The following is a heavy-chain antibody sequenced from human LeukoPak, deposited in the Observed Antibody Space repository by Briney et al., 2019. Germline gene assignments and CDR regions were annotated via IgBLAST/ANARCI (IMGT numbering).Heavy chain of an antibody. V-gene: IGHV4-38-2*02. D-gene: IGHD2-2*02. CDR3: ARDRYCSSTSCYTAGGWFDP. CDR1: GYSISSGYY. CDR2: IYHDGST. J-gene: IGHJ5*02. Sequence: SETLSLTRAVSGYSISSGYYWGWTRQPPGKGLEWIGSIYHDGSTHYNPSLKSRVTISVDTSKNQFSLKLSSVTAADTAVYYCARDRYCSSTSCYTAGGWFDPWGQGTLVTVSS.